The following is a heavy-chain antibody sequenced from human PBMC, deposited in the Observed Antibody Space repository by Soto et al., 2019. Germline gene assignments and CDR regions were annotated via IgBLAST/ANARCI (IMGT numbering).Heavy chain of an antibody. D-gene: IGHD1-7*01. CDR1: GASISESGYY. CDR3: AKHRSGTMYSH. J-gene: IGHJ4*02. V-gene: IGHV4-39*01. CDR2: VYYSGLT. Sequence: SETLSLTCSVSGASISESGYYWGWIRQPPGKGLEYIGNVYYSGLTHYSPSLKSRVTMSVDTSQNHFSLTLSSVTAADTAVYYCAKHRSGTMYSHWGQGILVTVSS.